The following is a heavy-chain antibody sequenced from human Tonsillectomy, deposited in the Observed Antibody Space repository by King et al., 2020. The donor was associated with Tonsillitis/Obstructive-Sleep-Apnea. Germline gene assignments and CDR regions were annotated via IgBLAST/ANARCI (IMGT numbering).Heavy chain of an antibody. J-gene: IGHJ4*02. D-gene: IGHD3-16*02. CDR3: TRLNLGELSLPGY. V-gene: IGHV3-73*01. CDR1: GFTFSGSA. CDR2: IRSKANSYAT. Sequence: VQLVESGGGLVQPGGSLKLSCAASGFTFSGSAMHWVLQASGKGMEWVGRIRSKANSYATAYSASGKGRFTISRDDSRNTAYLQMNSLKTEDTAVYYCTRLNLGELSLPGYWGQGTLVTVSS.